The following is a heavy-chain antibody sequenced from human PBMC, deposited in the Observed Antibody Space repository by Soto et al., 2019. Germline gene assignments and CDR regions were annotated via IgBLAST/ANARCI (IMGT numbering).Heavy chain of an antibody. J-gene: IGHJ3*02. CDR2: ISAYNGNT. CDR3: ARDKAPHCSSTSCYTTAFDI. D-gene: IGHD2-2*02. V-gene: IGHV1-18*01. CDR1: GYTFTSYG. Sequence: QVQLVQSGAEVKKPGASVKVSCKASGYTFTSYGISWVRQAPGQGLEWMGWISAYNGNTNHAQNLQGRVTMTTDTSTSTDYVELRSLRSDDTAVYYCARDKAPHCSSTSCYTTAFDIWGQGTMVTVSS.